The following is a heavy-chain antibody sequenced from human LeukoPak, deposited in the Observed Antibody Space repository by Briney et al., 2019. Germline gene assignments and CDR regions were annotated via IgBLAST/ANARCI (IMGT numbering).Heavy chain of an antibody. J-gene: IGHJ4*02. CDR2: ISSSSSYI. CDR1: GFTVSNSY. Sequence: GGSLRLSCAASGFTVSNSYMNWVRQAPGRGLEWVSLISSSSSYIYYADSVKGRFTISRDNAKNSLHLQMNSLRAEDTAVYYCARDYDSSGYYYDYWGQGTLVTVSS. V-gene: IGHV3-21*01. CDR3: ARDYDSSGYYYDY. D-gene: IGHD3-22*01.